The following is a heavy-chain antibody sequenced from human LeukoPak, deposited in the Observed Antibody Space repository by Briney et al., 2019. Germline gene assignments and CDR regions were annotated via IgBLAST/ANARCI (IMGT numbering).Heavy chain of an antibody. CDR3: ARREQFFESYFDH. Sequence: SETLSLTCTVSGGSISSTNYYWGWIRQPPGKGLEWIGTIYYSGTTDYNPSLKSRATISVDTSKNQFSLKLTSVTAADTAVYYCARREQFFESYFDHWGQGTLVTVSS. CDR1: GGSISSTNYY. J-gene: IGHJ4*02. D-gene: IGHD3-3*01. V-gene: IGHV4-39*01. CDR2: IYYSGTT.